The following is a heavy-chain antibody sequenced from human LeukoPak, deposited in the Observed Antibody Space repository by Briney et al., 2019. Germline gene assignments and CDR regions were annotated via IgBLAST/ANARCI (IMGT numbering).Heavy chain of an antibody. J-gene: IGHJ4*02. V-gene: IGHV4-59*01. Sequence: SETLSLTCTVPGGSISSYYWSWIRQPPGKGLEWIGYIYYSGATNYNPSLNSRVTISVDTSKNHFSLKLTSLTAADTAVYYCASSLAAAGPYYFDSWGQGTLVTVSS. D-gene: IGHD6-13*01. CDR2: IYYSGAT. CDR3: ASSLAAAGPYYFDS. CDR1: GGSISSYY.